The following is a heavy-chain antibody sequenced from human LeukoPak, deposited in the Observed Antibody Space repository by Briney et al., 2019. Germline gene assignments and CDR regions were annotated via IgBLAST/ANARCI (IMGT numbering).Heavy chain of an antibody. CDR2: ISSSSSYI. J-gene: IGHJ4*02. D-gene: IGHD4-23*01. Sequence: GGSLRLSCAASGFTFSSYAMSWVRQAPGKGLEWVSSISSSSSYIYYADSVKGRFTISRDNAKNSLYLQMNSLRAEDTAVYYCASYYGGSYYFDYWGQGTLVTVSS. CDR3: ASYYGGSYYFDY. CDR1: GFTFSSYA. V-gene: IGHV3-21*01.